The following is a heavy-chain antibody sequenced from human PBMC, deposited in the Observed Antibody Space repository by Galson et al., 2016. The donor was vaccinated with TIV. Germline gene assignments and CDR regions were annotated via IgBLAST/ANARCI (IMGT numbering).Heavy chain of an antibody. J-gene: IGHJ4*02. CDR1: GGSVTSSH. CDR2: VYPSGNT. Sequence: ETLSLTCTVSGGSVTSSHWSWIRQPAGKGLEWIGRVYPSGNTNYSPSLKSRVTMSLDTSKNQCSLNLMSVTAADTAVYYCAKEGYSYRLSWGQGILVTVSS. V-gene: IGHV4-4*07. D-gene: IGHD5-18*01. CDR3: AKEGYSYRLS.